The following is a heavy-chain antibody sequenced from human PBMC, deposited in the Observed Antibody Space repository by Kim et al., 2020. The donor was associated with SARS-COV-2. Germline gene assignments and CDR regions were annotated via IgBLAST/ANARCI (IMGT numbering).Heavy chain of an antibody. J-gene: IGHJ4*02. Sequence: ASVKVSCKASGYTFTGYYMHWVRQAPGQGLEWMGWINPNSGGTNYAQKFQGRVTMTRDTSISTAYMELSRLRSDDTAVYYCAKLPNYDFWSGYYTAFDYWGQGTLVTVSS. V-gene: IGHV1-2*02. CDR1: GYTFTGYY. CDR2: INPNSGGT. D-gene: IGHD3-3*01. CDR3: AKLPNYDFWSGYYTAFDY.